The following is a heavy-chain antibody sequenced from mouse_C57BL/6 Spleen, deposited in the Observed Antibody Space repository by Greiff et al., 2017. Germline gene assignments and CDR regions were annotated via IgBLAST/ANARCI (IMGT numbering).Heavy chain of an antibody. Sequence: VQLQQSGPELVKPGASVKISCKASGYSFTGYYMNWVKQSPEKSLEWIGEINPSTGGTTYNQKFKAKATLTVDKSSSTAYMQLKSLTSEDSAVYYCARQGYDYAMDYWGQGTSVTVSS. D-gene: IGHD2-2*01. CDR1: GYSFTGYY. V-gene: IGHV1-42*01. CDR3: ARQGYDYAMDY. J-gene: IGHJ4*01. CDR2: INPSTGGT.